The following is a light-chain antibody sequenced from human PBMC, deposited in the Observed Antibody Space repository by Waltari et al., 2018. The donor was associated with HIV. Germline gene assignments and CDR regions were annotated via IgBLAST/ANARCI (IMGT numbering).Light chain of an antibody. CDR1: SSEVGGYNY. Sequence: QSALTQPASVSGSPGQSITISCTGTSSEVGGYNYVPWYQQHPGKAPKLMIYDGSTRPSGVSNRFSGSKSGNTASLTSSGLQAEDEADYYCSSYTSSSPNWVFGGGTKLTVL. J-gene: IGLJ3*02. CDR2: DGS. V-gene: IGLV2-14*03. CDR3: SSYTSSSPNWV.